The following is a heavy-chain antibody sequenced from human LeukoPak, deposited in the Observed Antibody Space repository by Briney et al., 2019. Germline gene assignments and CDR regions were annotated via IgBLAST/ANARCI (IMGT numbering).Heavy chain of an antibody. Sequence: GRSLRLSCAASGFTFSSYGMHWVRQAPGKGLEWVAVISYDGSNKYYADSVKGRFTISRDNSKNTLYLQMNSLRAEDTAVYYCAKAVCSGGSCYVDYWGQGTLVTVSS. J-gene: IGHJ4*02. CDR3: AKAVCSGGSCYVDY. CDR1: GFTFSSYG. V-gene: IGHV3-30*18. D-gene: IGHD2-15*01. CDR2: ISYDGSNK.